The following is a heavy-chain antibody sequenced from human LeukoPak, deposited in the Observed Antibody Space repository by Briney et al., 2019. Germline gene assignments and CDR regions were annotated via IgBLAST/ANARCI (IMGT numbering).Heavy chain of an antibody. D-gene: IGHD5-24*01. CDR3: AKGTSRDGYNSYYYMDV. CDR1: GFTFDDYA. J-gene: IGHJ6*03. CDR2: ISWNSGSI. V-gene: IGHV3-9*01. Sequence: GGSLRLSCAASGFTFDDYAMHWVRQAPGKGLEWVSGISWNSGSIGYADSVKGRFTISRDNAKNSLYLQMNSLRAEDTALYYCAKGTSRDGYNSYYYMDVWGKGTTVTVSS.